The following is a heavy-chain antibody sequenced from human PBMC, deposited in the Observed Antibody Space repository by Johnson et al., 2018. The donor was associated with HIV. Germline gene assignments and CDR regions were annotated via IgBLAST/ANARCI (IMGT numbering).Heavy chain of an antibody. CDR3: AREEGTDILTRGDAFDI. V-gene: IGHV3-20*04. D-gene: IGHD3-9*01. CDR2: INWNGETT. J-gene: IGHJ3*02. CDR1: GFTFDDYG. Sequence: EQLVESGGGVVRPGGSLRLSCAASGFTFDDYGMSWVRQAPGKGLEWVSGINWNGETTGYADSVKGRFTISRDNSKNTLYLQMNSLRAEDTAVYYCAREEGTDILTRGDAFDIWGQGTMVTVSS.